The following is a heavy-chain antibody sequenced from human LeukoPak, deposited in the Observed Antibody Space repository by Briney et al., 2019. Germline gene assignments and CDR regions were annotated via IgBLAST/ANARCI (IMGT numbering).Heavy chain of an antibody. D-gene: IGHD3-3*01. CDR1: GYTFTSYG. Sequence: ASVKVSCKASGYTFTSYGISWVRQAPGQGLEWMGWISAYNGNTNYAQKIQGRVTMTTDTSTSTAYMELRSLRSDDTAVYYCARRGGITIFGVVIRHYYGMDVWGQGTTVTVSS. CDR2: ISAYNGNT. V-gene: IGHV1-18*01. J-gene: IGHJ6*02. CDR3: ARRGGITIFGVVIRHYYGMDV.